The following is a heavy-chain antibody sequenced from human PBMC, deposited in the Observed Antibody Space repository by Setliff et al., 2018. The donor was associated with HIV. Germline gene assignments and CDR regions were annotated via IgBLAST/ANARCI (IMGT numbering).Heavy chain of an antibody. V-gene: IGHV4-4*09. Sequence: SETLSLTCFVSGVSISGHFWGWIRQPPGKGLEWIGYIYTSGTTEYNPSLDSRVTISVDTSRDQFFLNLRSVTAADTALYFCARLIHTGLLYFDYWGLGMLVTVLL. CDR2: IYTSGTT. CDR1: GVSISGHF. CDR3: ARLIHTGLLYFDY. J-gene: IGHJ4*02. D-gene: IGHD2-8*02.